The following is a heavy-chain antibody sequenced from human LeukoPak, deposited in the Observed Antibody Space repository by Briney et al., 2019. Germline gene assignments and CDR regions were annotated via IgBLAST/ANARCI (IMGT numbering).Heavy chain of an antibody. D-gene: IGHD3-9*01. Sequence: SETLSLTCTVSDDSISSGSYYWTWIRQPAGKGLEWIGRIYTSGSTNYNPSLKSRVTMSVDTSKNQFSLKLSSVTAADTAVYYCASHYDILTGYAYWGQGTLVTVSS. CDR3: ASHYDILTGYAY. V-gene: IGHV4-61*02. CDR1: DDSISSGSYY. CDR2: IYTSGST. J-gene: IGHJ4*02.